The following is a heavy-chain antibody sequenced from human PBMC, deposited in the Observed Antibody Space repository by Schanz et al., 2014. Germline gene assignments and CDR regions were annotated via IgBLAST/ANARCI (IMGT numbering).Heavy chain of an antibody. Sequence: QVQLQESGPGLVRPSETLSLTCTVSGGSISSYYWRWIRQSPGKGPEWIGYITYSGGTNHNASLKSRVTISVDTAKNQFSLKVASVPAADTANYSCARVHSTSLERGAHYYMDVWGKGTTVAVSS. D-gene: IGHD2-2*01. J-gene: IGHJ6*03. V-gene: IGHV4-59*01. CDR1: GGSISSYY. CDR2: ITYSGGT. CDR3: ARVHSTSLERGAHYYMDV.